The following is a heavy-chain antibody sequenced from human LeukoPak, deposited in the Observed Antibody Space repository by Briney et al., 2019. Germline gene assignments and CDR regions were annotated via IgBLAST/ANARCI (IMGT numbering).Heavy chain of an antibody. CDR1: GFTLSNFA. CDR2: ISDIGPNT. Sequence: GSLRLSCGASGFTLSNFAMTWVRQAPGKGLEWVSSISDIGPNTYYAASVKGRFTISRDTSKNTLYLQMNSLRAEDTAFYYCTKRLSLRFDAFDIWGPGTMVTVSS. V-gene: IGHV3-23*01. D-gene: IGHD3-3*01. J-gene: IGHJ3*02. CDR3: TKRLSLRFDAFDI.